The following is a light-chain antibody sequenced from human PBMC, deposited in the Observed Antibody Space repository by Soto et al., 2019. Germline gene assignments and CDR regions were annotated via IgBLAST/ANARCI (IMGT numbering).Light chain of an antibody. V-gene: IGLV1-51*01. CDR3: GTWDSSLSAVYV. J-gene: IGLJ1*01. CDR2: DNN. CDR1: SSNIGNNY. Sequence: QSVLTQPPSVSAAPGQKVTISCSGSSSNIGNNYVSWYQQLPGTAPKLLIYDNNKRPSGIPDRFSGSKSGTSATLGTTGLQTGDEADYYCGTWDSSLSAVYVFGTGTKVTVL.